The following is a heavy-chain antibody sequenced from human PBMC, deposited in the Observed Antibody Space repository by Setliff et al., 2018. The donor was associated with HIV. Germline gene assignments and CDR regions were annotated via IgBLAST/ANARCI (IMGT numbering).Heavy chain of an antibody. CDR1: GFTFDTYA. D-gene: IGHD3-22*01. CDR2: ITGSSDRT. J-gene: IGHJ3*02. Sequence: GGSLRLSCSTSGFTFDTYAMSWVRQAPGKGLEWVSAITGSSDRTWYIDSVKGRFTISRDNSKKMLYLQMNNVRAEDTALHYCAKDEKFPDDIFDIWGQGTMVTVSS. CDR3: AKDEKFPDDIFDI. V-gene: IGHV3-23*01.